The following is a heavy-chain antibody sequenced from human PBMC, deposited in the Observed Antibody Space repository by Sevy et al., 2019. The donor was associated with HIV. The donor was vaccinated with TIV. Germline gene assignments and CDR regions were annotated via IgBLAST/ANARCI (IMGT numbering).Heavy chain of an antibody. CDR3: ARVGIFEGSESHFRFIDY. CDR2: INQDGSKK. CDR1: GFTFSTYW. Sequence: GGSLRLSCAASGFTFSTYWMTWVRQAPGKGLEWVANINQDGSKKNYVDSMKGRLTISRDNAKNSLYVQMNSLRAEDTAVYYCARVGIFEGSESHFRFIDYWGQGILVTVSS. J-gene: IGHJ4*02. V-gene: IGHV3-7*01. D-gene: IGHD3-10*01.